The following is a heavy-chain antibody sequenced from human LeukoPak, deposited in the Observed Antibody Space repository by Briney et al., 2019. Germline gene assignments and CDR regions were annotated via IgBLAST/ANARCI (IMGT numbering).Heavy chain of an antibody. CDR1: GYTFTSYD. CDR2: MNPNSGNT. J-gene: IGHJ6*03. CDR3: ARGAYSSGWYYYYYYMDV. Sequence: GASVEVSCKASGYTFTSYDINWVRQATGQGLEWMGWMNPNSGNTGYAQKFQGRVTITRNTSISTAYMELSSLRSEDTAVYYCARGAYSSGWYYYYYYMDVWGKGTTVTVSS. D-gene: IGHD6-19*01. V-gene: IGHV1-8*03.